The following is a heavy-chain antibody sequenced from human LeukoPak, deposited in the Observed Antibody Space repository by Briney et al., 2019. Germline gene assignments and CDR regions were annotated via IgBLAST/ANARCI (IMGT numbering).Heavy chain of an antibody. Sequence: GGSLGLPFAPPGFNFTDFRMDWVPQAPGKELGGVARIKGDGRATTYADSVKGRFTISRDNAMNTVFLQMKSLRADDTGTYYCARFYFPEEHDRAWYEAHRGQGVLVTVS. CDR2: IKGDGRAT. J-gene: IGHJ4*02. V-gene: IGHV3-74*03. CDR1: GFNFTDFR. D-gene: IGHD6-19*01. CDR3: ARFYFPEEHDRAWYEAH.